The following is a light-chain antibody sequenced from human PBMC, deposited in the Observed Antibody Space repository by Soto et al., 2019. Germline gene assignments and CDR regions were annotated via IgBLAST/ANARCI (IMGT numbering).Light chain of an antibody. CDR1: QSVSSR. CDR3: QHYAHNSPIT. V-gene: IGKV3-20*01. J-gene: IGKJ5*01. Sequence: EIVLTQSPGTLSLSPGERATLSFMASQSVSSRLAWYQQRPGQAPRLLISGASSRATGIPDRFSGSGSGTDFTLTISRLEPEDFALYYCQHYAHNSPITFGQGTRLEIK. CDR2: GAS.